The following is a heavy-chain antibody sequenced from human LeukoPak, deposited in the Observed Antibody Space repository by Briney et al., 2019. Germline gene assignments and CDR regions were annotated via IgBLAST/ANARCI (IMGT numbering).Heavy chain of an antibody. Sequence: GGSLRLSCATSGFSFTDYPMNWVRQAPGKGLEWISNIRTTAEGAKYAYYADSVKGRVTISRDDGKNTLYLHMNSLRAEDTAVYSCAKRAVRRVIDYFDQWGQGTLVTVSS. CDR1: GFSFTDYP. V-gene: IGHV3-48*01. D-gene: IGHD3-10*01. CDR3: AKRAVRRVIDYFDQ. J-gene: IGHJ4*02. CDR2: IRTTAEGAKYA.